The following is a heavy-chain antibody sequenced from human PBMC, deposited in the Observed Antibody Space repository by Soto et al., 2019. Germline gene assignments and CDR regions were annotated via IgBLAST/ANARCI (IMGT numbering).Heavy chain of an antibody. CDR2: IYYSGST. V-gene: IGHV4-39*01. CDR3: VFHIVVVTAIHYIWFDP. CDR1: GGSISSSSYY. D-gene: IGHD2-21*02. Sequence: PSETLSLTCTVSGGSISSSSYYWGWIRQPPGKGLEWIGSIYYSGSTYYNPSLKSRVTISVDTSKNQFSLKLSSVTAADTAVYYCVFHIVVVTAIHYIWFDPWLQGTLVTVS. J-gene: IGHJ5*02.